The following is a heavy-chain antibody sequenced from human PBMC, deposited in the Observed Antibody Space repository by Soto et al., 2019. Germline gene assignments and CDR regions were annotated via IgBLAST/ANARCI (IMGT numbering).Heavy chain of an antibody. Sequence: ASVKVSCKASGYTFTSYGISWVRQAPGQGLEWMGWISAYNGNTNYAQKLQGRVTMTPDTSTSTAYMELRSLRSDDTAVYYCARDFSEYSSSWYSPSYYYYGMDVWGQGTTVTVSS. V-gene: IGHV1-18*01. D-gene: IGHD6-13*01. CDR2: ISAYNGNT. CDR3: ARDFSEYSSSWYSPSYYYYGMDV. J-gene: IGHJ6*02. CDR1: GYTFTSYG.